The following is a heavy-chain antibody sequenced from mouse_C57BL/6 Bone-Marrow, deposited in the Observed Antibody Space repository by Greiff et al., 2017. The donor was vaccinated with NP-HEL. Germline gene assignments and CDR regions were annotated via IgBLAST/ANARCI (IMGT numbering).Heavy chain of an antibody. Sequence: QVQLQQPGAELVKPGASVKLSCKASGYTFTSYWMHWVKQRPGRGLELIGRIDPNSGGTKYNEKFKSKATLTVDKPSSTAYMQLSSLTSEDSAVYYCAISSITTVGDYWGQGTTLTVSS. CDR1: GYTFTSYW. D-gene: IGHD1-1*01. J-gene: IGHJ2*01. CDR3: AISSITTVGDY. V-gene: IGHV1-72*01. CDR2: IDPNSGGT.